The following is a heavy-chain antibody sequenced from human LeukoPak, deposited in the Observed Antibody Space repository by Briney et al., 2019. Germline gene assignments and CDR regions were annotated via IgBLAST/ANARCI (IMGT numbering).Heavy chain of an antibody. Sequence: GRSLRLSCAASGFTFSSYGMNWVRQAPGKGLEWVSSISGSGSDIYYADSVKGRFSISRDNAKNSLYLQMNSLRVEDTALYYCATYSGSRRACDYWGQGTLVTVSS. D-gene: IGHD1-26*01. J-gene: IGHJ4*02. CDR2: ISGSGSDI. CDR1: GFTFSSYG. CDR3: ATYSGSRRACDY. V-gene: IGHV3-21*06.